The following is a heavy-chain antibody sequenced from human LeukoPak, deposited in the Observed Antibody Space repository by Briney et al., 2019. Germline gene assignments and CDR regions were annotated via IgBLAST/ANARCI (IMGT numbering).Heavy chain of an antibody. CDR3: ARVAYYDFWSGYYSEWNWFDP. J-gene: IGHJ5*02. V-gene: IGHV4-59*01. Sequence: PSETLSLTCTVSGGSISSYYWSWIRQPPGKGLEWIGYIYYSGSTNYNPSLKSRVTISVDTSKNQFSLKLSSVTAADPAVYYCARVAYYDFWSGYYSEWNWFDPWGQGTLVTVSS. D-gene: IGHD3-3*01. CDR2: IYYSGST. CDR1: GGSISSYY.